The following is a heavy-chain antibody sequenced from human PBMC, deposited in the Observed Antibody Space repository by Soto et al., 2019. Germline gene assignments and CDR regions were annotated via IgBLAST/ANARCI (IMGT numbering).Heavy chain of an antibody. CDR2: IYSGGAT. CDR3: AKENGYSSSWFEFDY. J-gene: IGHJ4*02. D-gene: IGHD6-13*01. CDR1: GFGVSTSH. V-gene: IGHV3-53*01. Sequence: PGGPLRLSCAAAGFGVSTSHISWVRQAPGKGLEWVSVIYSGGATHYAVSVKGRLIISRDKSKNTLYLQMNSLRAEDTAVYYCAKENGYSSSWFEFDYWGQGTLVTVSS.